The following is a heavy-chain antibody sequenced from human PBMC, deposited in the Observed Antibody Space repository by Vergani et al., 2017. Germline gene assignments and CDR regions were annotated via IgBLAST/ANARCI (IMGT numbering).Heavy chain of an antibody. CDR3: SAQTQSCHDY. Sequence: EVQLMESGGGWAQPGGSLRLSCAASGFVFSESPIHWVRQVPGKGLEWLGHIRRRSEHYATAYGPSLIGRATISRDDSTNTAYLQLGSLGTDDTAIYFCSAQTQSCHDYWGQGTLVAASS. V-gene: IGHV3-73*01. J-gene: IGHJ4*02. CDR2: IRRRSEHYAT. CDR1: GFVFSESP. D-gene: IGHD3-10*01.